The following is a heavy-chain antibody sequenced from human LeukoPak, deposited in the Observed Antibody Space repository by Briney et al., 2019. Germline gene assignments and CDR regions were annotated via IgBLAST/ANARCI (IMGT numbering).Heavy chain of an antibody. J-gene: IGHJ4*02. CDR3: ATVLLGYCSGGSCYGEYPTGGGFDY. CDR2: ICAYNGNS. Sequence: ASVNVSCKASGYTFPRYVIRWVGQAPGQGLEWMGWICAYNGNSNYAQKLQGRVTMTTDTSTSTAYMELRSLRSEDTAVYYCATVLLGYCSGGSCYGEYPTGGGFDYWGQGTLVTVSS. V-gene: IGHV1-18*01. CDR1: GYTFPRYV. D-gene: IGHD2-15*01.